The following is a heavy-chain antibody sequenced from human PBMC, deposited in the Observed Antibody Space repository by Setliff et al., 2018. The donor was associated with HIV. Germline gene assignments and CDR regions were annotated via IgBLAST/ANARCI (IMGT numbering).Heavy chain of an antibody. J-gene: IGHJ4*02. CDR2: MCHGGNN. CDR3: ARTYSSNWYIDY. Sequence: PSETLSLTCSVSGDSVGTYYWNWIRQPPGKGLEWIGNMCHGGNNNYYNPSLKSRVTISVDTSKNQFSLKLSSVTAADTAIYYCARTYSSNWYIDYWGQGTLVTVSS. D-gene: IGHD6-13*01. V-gene: IGHV4-59*08. CDR1: GDSVGTYY.